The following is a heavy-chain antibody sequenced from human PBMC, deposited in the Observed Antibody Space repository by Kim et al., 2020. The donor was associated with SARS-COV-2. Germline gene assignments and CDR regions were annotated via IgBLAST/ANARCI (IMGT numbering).Heavy chain of an antibody. CDR1: GGSFSGYY. Sequence: SETLSLTCAVYGGSFSGYYWSWIRQPPGKGLEWIGEINHSGSTNYNPSLKSRVTISVDTSKNQFSLKLSSVTAADTAVYYCARGLKYYDFWSGIYNWFDPWGQGTLVTVSS. CDR2: INHSGST. J-gene: IGHJ5*02. CDR3: ARGLKYYDFWSGIYNWFDP. V-gene: IGHV4-34*01. D-gene: IGHD3-3*01.